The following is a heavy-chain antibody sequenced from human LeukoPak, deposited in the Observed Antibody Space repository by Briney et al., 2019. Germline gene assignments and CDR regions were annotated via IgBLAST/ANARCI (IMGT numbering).Heavy chain of an antibody. CDR3: AKEQGSDYFYYLDV. CDR2: ISGSGATT. Sequence: GGSQRLSCAASGFTFSFYAMSWVRQAPGKGLEWVSAISGSGATTYYADSVQGRFTISRDNSKKTVYLLMDGLRADDTAVYYCAKEQGSDYFYYLDVWGKGTTVTVSS. D-gene: IGHD2-15*01. J-gene: IGHJ6*03. V-gene: IGHV3-23*01. CDR1: GFTFSFYA.